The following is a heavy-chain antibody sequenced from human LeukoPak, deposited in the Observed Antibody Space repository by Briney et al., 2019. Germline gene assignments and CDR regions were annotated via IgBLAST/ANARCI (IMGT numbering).Heavy chain of an antibody. J-gene: IGHJ4*02. CDR3: ARHRTYFYDSNAYYLDY. Sequence: GGSLRLSCAASGFTVATSYMTWVRQAPGKGLEWVSVIYAGGSTYYTDSVKGRFTISRDNAKNSLYLQMNSLRAEDTAVYYCARHRTYFYDSNAYYLDYWGQGTLVTVSS. D-gene: IGHD3-22*01. CDR2: IYAGGST. CDR1: GFTVATSY. V-gene: IGHV3-66*04.